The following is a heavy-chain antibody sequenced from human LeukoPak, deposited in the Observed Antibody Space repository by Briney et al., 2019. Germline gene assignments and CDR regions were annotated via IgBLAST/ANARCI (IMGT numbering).Heavy chain of an antibody. CDR3: AKDVGIVEVPADPFDP. CDR1: GFTFSSYA. CDR2: ISGSGGST. V-gene: IGHV3-23*01. D-gene: IGHD2-2*01. Sequence: QPGGSLRLSCAASGFTFSSYAMSWVRQAPGKGLEWVSAISGSGGSTYYADSVKGRFTISRDNSKNTLYLQMNSLRAEDTAVYYCAKDVGIVEVPADPFDPWGQGTLVTVSS. J-gene: IGHJ5*02.